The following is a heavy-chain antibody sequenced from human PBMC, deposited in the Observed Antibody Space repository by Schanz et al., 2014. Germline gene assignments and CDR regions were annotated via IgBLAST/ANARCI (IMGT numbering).Heavy chain of an antibody. CDR2: IGGSGDST. D-gene: IGHD3-9*01. V-gene: IGHV3-23*04. CDR3: AKHVRSLTGNDY. Sequence: VQLVESGGGVVQPGRSRRLSCEASAFIFRSYSMHWVRQAPGKGLEWVSGIGGSGDSTHYADSVKGRFIISRDNSKNTLYLQVNSLRAEDTAVYYCAKHVRSLTGNDYWGQGTLVTVSS. CDR1: AFIFRSYS. J-gene: IGHJ4*02.